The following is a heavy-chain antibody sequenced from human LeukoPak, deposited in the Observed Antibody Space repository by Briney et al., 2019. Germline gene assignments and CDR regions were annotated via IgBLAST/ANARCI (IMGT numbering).Heavy chain of an antibody. CDR3: ARQSGTYWGLDY. D-gene: IGHD1-26*01. CDR1: GYTFTDYY. J-gene: IGHJ4*02. Sequence: ASVKVSCKASGYTFTDYYIHWVRQAPGHGVEWLGWMNVKTGATSSAQRFPGRFTMTRDTSIGTASMEFSSLTSDDTAVYYCARQSGTYWGLDYWGQGTLVTVSS. V-gene: IGHV1-2*02. CDR2: MNVKTGAT.